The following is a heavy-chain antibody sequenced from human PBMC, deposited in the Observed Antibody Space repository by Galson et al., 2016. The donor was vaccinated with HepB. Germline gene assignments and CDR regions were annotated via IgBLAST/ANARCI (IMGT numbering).Heavy chain of an antibody. CDR2: IYYSGST. V-gene: IGHV4-31*03. J-gene: IGHJ4*02. CDR1: GDSITSGPYY. CDR3: ATSYSADYQLFNY. D-gene: IGHD4-11*01. Sequence: TLSLACTVSGDSITSGPYYWSWIRQHPGKGLEYIGYIYYSGSTYYHPSLESRITISVDTSKNQFSLKLSSVTAADTAVCYCATSYSADYQLFNYWGRGTLVTVSS.